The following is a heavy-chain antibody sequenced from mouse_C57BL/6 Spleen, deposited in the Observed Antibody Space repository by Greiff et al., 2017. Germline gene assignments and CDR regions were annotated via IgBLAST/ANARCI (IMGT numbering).Heavy chain of an antibody. Sequence: EVKVEESGPGLVKPSQSLSLTCSVTGYSITSGYYWNWIRQFPGNKLEWMGYISYDGSNNYNPYLKNRISITRDTSKNQFFLKLNSVTTEDTATYYCAREDYFDYWGQGTTLTVSS. V-gene: IGHV3-6*01. J-gene: IGHJ2*01. CDR1: GYSITSGYY. CDR3: AREDYFDY. CDR2: ISYDGSN.